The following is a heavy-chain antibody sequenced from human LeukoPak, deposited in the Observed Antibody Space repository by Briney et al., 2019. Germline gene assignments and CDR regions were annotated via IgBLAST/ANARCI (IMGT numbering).Heavy chain of an antibody. J-gene: IGHJ4*02. CDR1: GFTFDDYA. CDR2: ISWNSGSI. CDR3: AKEVELLWFGGLSN. V-gene: IGHV3-9*01. Sequence: GGSLRLSCAASGFTFDDYAMHWVRQAPGKGLEWVSGISWNSGSIGYADSVKGRFTISRDNAKNSLYLQMNSLRAEDTALYYCAKEVELLWFGGLSNWGQGTLVTVSS. D-gene: IGHD3-10*01.